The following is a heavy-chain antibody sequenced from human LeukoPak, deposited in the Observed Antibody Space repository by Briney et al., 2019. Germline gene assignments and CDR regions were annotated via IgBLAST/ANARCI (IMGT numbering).Heavy chain of an antibody. D-gene: IGHD1-26*01. CDR1: GFTFSNYA. Sequence: PGGSLRLSCAASGFTFSNYAMHWVRQAPGKGLEWVAVISDDGGNEYYADAVKGRFTISRDNSKNMLYLQMNSLRAEDTAVYYCASYSGSSPTDYWGQGTLVTVSS. CDR2: ISDDGGNE. CDR3: ASYSGSSPTDY. J-gene: IGHJ4*02. V-gene: IGHV3-30*07.